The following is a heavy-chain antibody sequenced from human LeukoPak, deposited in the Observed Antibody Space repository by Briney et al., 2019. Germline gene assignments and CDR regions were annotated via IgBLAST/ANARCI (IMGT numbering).Heavy chain of an antibody. D-gene: IGHD6-13*01. CDR2: ITNSGGST. V-gene: IGHV3-23*01. Sequence: GGSLRLSCVASGFTFSSYGMSWVRQAPGKGLEWVSAITNSGGSTEYADSVKGRFTISRDNSKNTLYLQMNSLRAEDTAVYYCAKSGSIWYYFDYWGQGTLVTVAS. CDR3: AKSGSIWYYFDY. CDR1: GFTFSSYG. J-gene: IGHJ4*02.